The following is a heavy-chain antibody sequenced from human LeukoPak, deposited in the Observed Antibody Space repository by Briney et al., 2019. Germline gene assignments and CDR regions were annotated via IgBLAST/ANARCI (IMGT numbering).Heavy chain of an antibody. CDR3: TTVWNCGGDCSHAFDI. CDR1: GFSFRNAW. J-gene: IGHJ3*02. CDR2: TKSKTDGGTT. Sequence: GGSLRLSCAASGFSFRNAWMSWVRKAPGKGLEWVGRTKSKTDGGTTDYAAPVKGRFTISRDDSKNTLYLRMNSLKTEDTAVYYCTTVWNCGGDCSHAFDIWGQGTMVTVSS. D-gene: IGHD2-21*02. V-gene: IGHV3-15*01.